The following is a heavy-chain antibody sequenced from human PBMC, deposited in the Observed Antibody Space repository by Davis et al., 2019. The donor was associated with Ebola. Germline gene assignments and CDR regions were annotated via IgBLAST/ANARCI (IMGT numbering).Heavy chain of an antibody. Sequence: SETLSLTCTVSGGSIRSSSYYWVWIRQTPGKGLEWIGSVYYSGSTYYSPSLKSRVSISVDTSKNQFSLELRSVSVADTAVYYCARRGTSSWYAGWFDPWGQGTLVTVSS. CDR2: VYYSGST. J-gene: IGHJ5*02. CDR1: GGSIRSSSYY. CDR3: ARRGTSSWYAGWFDP. V-gene: IGHV4-39*07. D-gene: IGHD6-13*01.